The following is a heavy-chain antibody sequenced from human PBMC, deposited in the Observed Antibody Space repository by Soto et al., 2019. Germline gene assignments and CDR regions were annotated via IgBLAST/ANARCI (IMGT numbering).Heavy chain of an antibody. V-gene: IGHV4-30-4*01. CDR3: ARVAPRKLTSPFYGMDV. Sequence: SETLSLTCTVSGDSINSADSYWSWIRQSPRKGLEWIGYIYYSGSTYYYYNPSLKSRVTISVDASKNHFSLRLSSVTAADTAVCYCARVAPRKLTSPFYGMDVWGQGTTVTVSS. D-gene: IGHD3-3*02. J-gene: IGHJ6*02. CDR1: GDSINSADSY. CDR2: IYYSGST.